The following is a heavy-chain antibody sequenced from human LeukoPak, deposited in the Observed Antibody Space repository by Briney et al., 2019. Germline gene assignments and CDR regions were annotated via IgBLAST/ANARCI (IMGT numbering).Heavy chain of an antibody. D-gene: IGHD2-2*01. CDR3: ATDRADCSSTSCHQTGFDP. CDR1: GYTSTGYY. J-gene: IGHJ5*02. CDR2: FDPEDGET. Sequence: ASVKVSCKASGYTSTGYYMHWVRQAPGKGLEWMGGFDPEDGETIYAQKFQGRVTMTEDTSTDTAYMELSSLRSEDTAVYYCATDRADCSSTSCHQTGFDPWGQGTLVTVSS. V-gene: IGHV1-24*01.